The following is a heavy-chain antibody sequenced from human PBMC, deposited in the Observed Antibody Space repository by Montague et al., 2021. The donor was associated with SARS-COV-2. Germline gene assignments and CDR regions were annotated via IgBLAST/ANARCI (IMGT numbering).Heavy chain of an antibody. V-gene: IGHV4-59*01. CDR3: ARISRSVYAVRCGFDH. J-gene: IGHJ4*02. Sequence: SETLSLTCTVSGGSIATYYWSWIRQPPGKGLEWIGYIYYSGTTNFNPSLKSRLTISVYTSKNQFSLNLNSLTASDTAIYYCARISRSVYAVRCGFDHWGQGTLVTVSS. CDR1: GGSIATYY. D-gene: IGHD5/OR15-5a*01. CDR2: IYYSGTT.